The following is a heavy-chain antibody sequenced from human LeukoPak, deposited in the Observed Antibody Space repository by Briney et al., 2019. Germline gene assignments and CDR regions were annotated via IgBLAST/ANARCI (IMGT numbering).Heavy chain of an antibody. Sequence: SETLSLTCTVSGGSISRSSYYWGWIRQPPGKGLEWIGSIYYSGSTYYNPSLKSRVTISVDTSKNQFSLKLSSVTAADTAVYYCARQYIVVVQSWYFDLWGRGTLVTVSS. CDR3: ARQYIVVVQSWYFDL. J-gene: IGHJ2*01. V-gene: IGHV4-39*01. CDR2: IYYSGST. CDR1: GGSISRSSYY. D-gene: IGHD2-2*01.